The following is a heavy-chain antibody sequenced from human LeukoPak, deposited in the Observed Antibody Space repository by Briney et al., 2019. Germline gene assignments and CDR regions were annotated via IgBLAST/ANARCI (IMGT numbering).Heavy chain of an antibody. CDR3: ARQWLVNG. D-gene: IGHD6-19*01. CDR2: ISGGGDIT. Sequence: TGGSLRLSCAASGFTFSNSAMNWLRQAPGKGLEWVSGISGGGDITFYADSVKGRFTISRDNAKNTLYLQMNSLRAEDTAVYYCARQWLVNGWGQGTLVTVSS. CDR1: GFTFSNSA. V-gene: IGHV3-23*01. J-gene: IGHJ4*02.